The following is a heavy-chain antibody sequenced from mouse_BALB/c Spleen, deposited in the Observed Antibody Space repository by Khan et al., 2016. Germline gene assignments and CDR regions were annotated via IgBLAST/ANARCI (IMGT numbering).Heavy chain of an antibody. CDR3: ARGKLDYSYAMDY. D-gene: IGHD2-4*01. CDR2: ISSGSSTI. Sequence: EVELVESGGGLVQPGGSRKLSCAASGFTFSSFGMHWVRQAPEKGLEWVAYISSGSSTIYYADTVKGRFTISRDNPKNTLFLQMTSLRSEDTAMYYCARGKLDYSYAMDYWGQGTSVTVSS. V-gene: IGHV5-17*02. J-gene: IGHJ4*01. CDR1: GFTFSSFG.